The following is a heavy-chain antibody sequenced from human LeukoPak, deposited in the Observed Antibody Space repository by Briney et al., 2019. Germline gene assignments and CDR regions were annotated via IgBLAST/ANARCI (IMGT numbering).Heavy chain of an antibody. CDR1: GFTFSDYY. CDR3: ARVPRITMVRGVIMAYYFDY. D-gene: IGHD3-10*01. Sequence: PGGSLRLSCAASGFTFSDYYMSWIRQAPGKGLEWVSYISSSSSYTNYAGSVKGRFTISRDNAKNSLYLQMNSLRAEDTAVYYCARVPRITMVRGVIMAYYFDYWGQGTLVTVSS. J-gene: IGHJ4*02. CDR2: ISSSSSYT. V-gene: IGHV3-11*05.